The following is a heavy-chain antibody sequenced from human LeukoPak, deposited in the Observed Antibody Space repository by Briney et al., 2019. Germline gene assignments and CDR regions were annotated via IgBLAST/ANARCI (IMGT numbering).Heavy chain of an antibody. CDR3: ARDLLDYGSGSYAS. D-gene: IGHD3-10*01. J-gene: IGHJ4*02. V-gene: IGHV1-18*01. CDR1: GYTFTSYG. CDR2: FSAYNGNT. Sequence: ASVKVSCKASGYTFTSYGISWVRQAPGQGLEWMGWFSAYNGNTNYAQKLQGRGTMTTDTSTSTAYMELRSLRSDDTAVYYCARDLLDYGSGSYASWGQGTLVTVSS.